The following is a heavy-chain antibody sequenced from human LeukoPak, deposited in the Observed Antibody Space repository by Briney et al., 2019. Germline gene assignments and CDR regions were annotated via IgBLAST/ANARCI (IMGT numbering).Heavy chain of an antibody. D-gene: IGHD1-7*01. CDR1: GGSISSYY. CDR3: ARGGTLQFDP. Sequence: SETLSLTCTVSGGSISSYYWGWIRQPPGKGLEWIGSIYHSGSTYYNPSLKSRVTISVDTSKNQFSLKLSSVTAADTAVYYCARGGTLQFDPWGQGTLVTVSS. J-gene: IGHJ5*02. V-gene: IGHV4-38-2*02. CDR2: IYHSGST.